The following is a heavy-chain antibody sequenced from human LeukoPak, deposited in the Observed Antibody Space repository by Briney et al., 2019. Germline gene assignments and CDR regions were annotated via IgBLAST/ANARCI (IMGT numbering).Heavy chain of an antibody. V-gene: IGHV3-48*02. CDR3: ARDPHAGIFDS. CDR2: ISSIDSTT. CDR1: GFTFSGFH. Sequence: GGSLRLSCSTSGFTFSGFHMNRLRQAPGMGLEHVARISSIDSTTYYADPVVGRFTISRDNDKDLLYLQMDSLREDDTAVYYCARDPHAGIFDSWGQGTLVTVSS. J-gene: IGHJ4*02.